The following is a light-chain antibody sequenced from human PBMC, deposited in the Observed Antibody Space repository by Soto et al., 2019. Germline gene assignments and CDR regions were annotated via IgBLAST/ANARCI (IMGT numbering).Light chain of an antibody. CDR1: SSDVGGYNY. Sequence: QSVLTHPPSSSGSPGQSVTISCTGTSSDVGGYNYVSWYQQRPGKAPKLMIYEVSKRPSGVPDRFSGSKSGNTASLTVSGLQAEDEADYYCSSYAGSNNFVFGTGTKVTVL. CDR3: SSYAGSNNFV. CDR2: EVS. V-gene: IGLV2-8*01. J-gene: IGLJ1*01.